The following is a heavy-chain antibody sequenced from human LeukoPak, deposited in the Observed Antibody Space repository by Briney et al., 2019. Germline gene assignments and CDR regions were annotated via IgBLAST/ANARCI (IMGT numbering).Heavy chain of an antibody. V-gene: IGHV4-34*01. D-gene: IGHD3-22*01. CDR2: INHSGST. Sequence: SETLSLTCAVYGGSFSGYYWSWIRQPPGKGLEWIGEINHSGSTNYNPSLKSRVTISVDTSKNQFSLKLSSVTAADTAVYYCARGLYYDSSGYPSYWGQGTLVTVSS. CDR1: GGSFSGYY. CDR3: ARGLYYDSSGYPSY. J-gene: IGHJ4*02.